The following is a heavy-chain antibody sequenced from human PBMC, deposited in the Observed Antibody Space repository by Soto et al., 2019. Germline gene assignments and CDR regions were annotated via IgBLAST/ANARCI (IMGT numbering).Heavy chain of an antibody. D-gene: IGHD2-15*01. V-gene: IGHV3-13*01. CDR2: IGTAGDT. J-gene: IGHJ4*02. CDR1: GFTFSSYD. Sequence: EVQLVESGGGLVQPGGSLSLSCAASGFTFSSYDMHWVRQATGKGLEGVSAIGTAGDTYYPGSVKGRFTISRENAKNSLYLQMNSLRAGDTAVYYCARRPISGPRGPFDYWGQGTLVTVSS. CDR3: ARRPISGPRGPFDY.